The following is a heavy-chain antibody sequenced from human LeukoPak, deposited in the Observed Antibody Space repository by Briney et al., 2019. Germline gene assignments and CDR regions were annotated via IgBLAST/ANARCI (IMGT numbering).Heavy chain of an antibody. V-gene: IGHV1-46*01. D-gene: IGHD3-10*01. CDR1: GYTFTSYY. Sequence: ASVKVSCKASGYTFTSYYMHWVRQAPGQGLEWMGIINPSGGSTSYAQKFQGRVTITADESTSTAYMELSSLRSEDTAVYYCASRKYYYGSGSQYYFDYWGQGTLVTVSS. CDR3: ASRKYYYGSGSQYYFDY. CDR2: INPSGGST. J-gene: IGHJ4*02.